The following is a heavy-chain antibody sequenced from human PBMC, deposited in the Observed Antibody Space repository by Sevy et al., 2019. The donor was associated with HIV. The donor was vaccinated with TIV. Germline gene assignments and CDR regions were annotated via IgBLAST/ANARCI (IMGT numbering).Heavy chain of an antibody. J-gene: IGHJ3*02. CDR3: ARPYGSGSWEAFDI. Sequence: GGSLRLSCAASGFTFSTYTMNWVRQAPGKGLEWVSSISSISNYIYYADSVKGRFTISRDNAMNSLYLQMNSLRAEDTAVYYCARPYGSGSWEAFDIWGQGTMVTVSS. CDR1: GFTFSTYT. CDR2: ISSISNYI. D-gene: IGHD3-10*01. V-gene: IGHV3-21*01.